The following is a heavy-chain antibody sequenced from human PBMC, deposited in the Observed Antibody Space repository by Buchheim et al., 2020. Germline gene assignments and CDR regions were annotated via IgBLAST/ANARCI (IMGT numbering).Heavy chain of an antibody. Sequence: QVQLQESGPGLVKPSETLALTCTVSTGSISTYYWTWLRQPPGKGLEWIGYVHYSGSTNYNPSLQSRVSISLDTSKKQLSLNLGSVTTADTAMYYCARENYGDYGLYYFDYWGPGTL. D-gene: IGHD4-17*01. V-gene: IGHV4-59*01. CDR3: ARENYGDYGLYYFDY. CDR1: TGSISTYY. J-gene: IGHJ4*02. CDR2: VHYSGST.